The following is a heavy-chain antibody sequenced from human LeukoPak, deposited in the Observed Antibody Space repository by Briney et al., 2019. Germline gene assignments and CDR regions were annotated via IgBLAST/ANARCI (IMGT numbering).Heavy chain of an antibody. D-gene: IGHD2-2*01. CDR1: GYSFTSYW. CDR3: ARMILGYCSSTSCPNWFDP. CDR2: IYPGDSDT. V-gene: IGHV5-51*01. Sequence: GESLKISCKGSGYSFTSYWIGWVRQMPGKGLEWMGIIYPGDSDTRYSPSSQGQVTISADKSISTAYLQWSSLKASDTAMYYCARMILGYCSSTSCPNWFDPWGQGTLVTVSS. J-gene: IGHJ5*02.